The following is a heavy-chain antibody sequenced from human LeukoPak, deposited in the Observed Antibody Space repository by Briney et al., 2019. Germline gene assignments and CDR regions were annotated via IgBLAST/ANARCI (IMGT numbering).Heavy chain of an antibody. D-gene: IGHD3-10*01. J-gene: IGHJ4*02. CDR2: ISSSGSTI. CDR3: AGGYYYGSGSYHDY. Sequence: GGSLRLSCAASEFTFSGYDMHWVRQAPGKGLEWVSYISSSGSTIYYADSVKGRFTISRDNAKNSLYLQMNSLRAEDTAVYYCAGGYYYGSGSYHDYWGQGTLVTVSS. CDR1: EFTFSGYD. V-gene: IGHV3-48*03.